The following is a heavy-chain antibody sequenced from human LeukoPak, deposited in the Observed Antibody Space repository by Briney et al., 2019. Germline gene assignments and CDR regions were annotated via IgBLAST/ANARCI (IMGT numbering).Heavy chain of an antibody. J-gene: IGHJ4*02. CDR3: AKFKNRNDCGDSDFDY. Sequence: GGSLRLSCAASGFTFSSYGMHWVRQAPGKGLEWVAVISYDGSNKYYADSVKGRFTISRDNSKNTLYLQMNSLRAEDTAVYYCAKFKNRNDCGDSDFDYWGQGTLVTVSS. V-gene: IGHV3-30*18. D-gene: IGHD4-17*01. CDR1: GFTFSSYG. CDR2: ISYDGSNK.